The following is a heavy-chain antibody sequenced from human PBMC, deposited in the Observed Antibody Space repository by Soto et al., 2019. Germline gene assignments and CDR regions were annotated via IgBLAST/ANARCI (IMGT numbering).Heavy chain of an antibody. D-gene: IGHD4-17*01. V-gene: IGHV1-69*13. J-gene: IGHJ4*02. CDR3: AKSAPMDAGDKYYYDF. Sequence: SVKVSCKASGGTFSTFGISWVRQAPVQGLEWMGGIIPFFGTARYSQKFEDRITITADESTNTVYMDLRSLTSADTAIYYCAKSAPMDAGDKYYYDFWGQGALVTVSS. CDR1: GGTFSTFG. CDR2: IIPFFGTA.